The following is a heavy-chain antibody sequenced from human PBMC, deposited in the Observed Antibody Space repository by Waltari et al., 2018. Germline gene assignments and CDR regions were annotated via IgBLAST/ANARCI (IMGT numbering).Heavy chain of an antibody. V-gene: IGHV1-46*03. J-gene: IGHJ6*02. CDR3: TRDKLDYYNGMDV. D-gene: IGHD3-3*02. Sequence: QVQLVQSGAEVKKPGASVKVSCRTSGATFSSYFIFWVRQAPGQGLEWMGIINPSAGGTNYPQKFQDRVTMTRDTSTSTVYMELRSLRSEDTAVYYCTRDKLDYYNGMDVWGQGTTVTVSS. CDR1: GATFSSYF. CDR2: INPSAGGT.